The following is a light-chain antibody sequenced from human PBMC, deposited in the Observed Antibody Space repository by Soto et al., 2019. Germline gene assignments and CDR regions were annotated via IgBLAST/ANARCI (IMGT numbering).Light chain of an antibody. CDR1: QSISTW. V-gene: IGKV1-5*01. J-gene: IGKJ1*01. Sequence: DIQMTQSPSTMSAFVGARSSITGRASQSISTWLAWYQQKPGKAPKLLIYDASSLESGVPSRFSGSGSGTEFTLTISSLQPEDFASYYRQQYNSYSTFGQGTKVDIK. CDR2: DAS. CDR3: QQYNSYST.